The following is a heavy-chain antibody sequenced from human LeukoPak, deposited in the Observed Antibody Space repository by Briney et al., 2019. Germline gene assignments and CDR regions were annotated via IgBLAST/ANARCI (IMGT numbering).Heavy chain of an antibody. CDR1: GGSISSSSYY. D-gene: IGHD2/OR15-2a*01. Sequence: SETLSLTCTVSGGSISSSSYYWGWIRQPPGKGLEWIRSIYYSGSTYYNPSLKSRVTISVDTSKNQFSLKLSSVTAADTAVYYCASCNAKTSPTNFDYWGQGTLVTVSS. CDR3: ASCNAKTSPTNFDY. CDR2: IYYSGST. J-gene: IGHJ4*02. V-gene: IGHV4-39*01.